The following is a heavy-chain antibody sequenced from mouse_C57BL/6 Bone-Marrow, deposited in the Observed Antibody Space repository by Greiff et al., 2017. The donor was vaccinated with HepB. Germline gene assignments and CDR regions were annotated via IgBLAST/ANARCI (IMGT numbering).Heavy chain of an antibody. CDR2: IDPENGDT. CDR3: TTTVPWFAY. Sequence: EVKLMESGAELVRPGASVKLSCTASGFNIKDDYMHWVKQRPEQGLEWIGWIDPENGDTEYASKFQGKATITADTSSNTAYLQLSSLTSEDTAVYYCTTTVPWFAYWGQGTLVTVSA. CDR1: GFNIKDDY. V-gene: IGHV14-4*01. D-gene: IGHD1-1*01. J-gene: IGHJ3*01.